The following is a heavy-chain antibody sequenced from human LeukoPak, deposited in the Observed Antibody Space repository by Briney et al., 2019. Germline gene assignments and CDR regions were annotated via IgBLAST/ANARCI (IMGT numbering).Heavy chain of an antibody. CDR2: INHSGST. V-gene: IGHV4-34*01. CDR3: ARLLDY. Sequence: SETLSLTCAVYGGSFSGDYWSWIRQPPGKGLEWIGEINHSGSTNYNPSLKSRVTISVDTSKNQFSLKLSSVTAADTAVYYCARLLDYWGQGTLVTVSS. CDR1: GGSFSGDY. J-gene: IGHJ4*02. D-gene: IGHD2-15*01.